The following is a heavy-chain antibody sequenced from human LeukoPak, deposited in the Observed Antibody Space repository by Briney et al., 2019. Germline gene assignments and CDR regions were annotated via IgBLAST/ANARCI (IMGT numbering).Heavy chain of an antibody. V-gene: IGHV1-18*01. CDR3: ARDMGGGSYRQFDY. D-gene: IGHD1-26*01. Sequence: ASVKVSCXASGYTFTSYGISWVRLAHGQGLEWMGWISAYNGNTNYAQKLQGRVTMTTDTSTSTAYMELRSLRSDDTAVYYCARDMGGGSYRQFDYWGQGTLVTVSS. CDR1: GYTFTSYG. CDR2: ISAYNGNT. J-gene: IGHJ4*02.